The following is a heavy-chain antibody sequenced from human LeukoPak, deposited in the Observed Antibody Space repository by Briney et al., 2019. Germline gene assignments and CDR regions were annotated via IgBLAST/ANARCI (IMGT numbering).Heavy chain of an antibody. J-gene: IGHJ4*02. CDR1: GGTFSSYA. CDR2: IIPILGIA. D-gene: IGHD6-13*01. CDR3: AGSHAQYSSSWYHLGY. Sequence: GASVKVSCKASGGTFSSYAISWVRQAPGQGLEWMGRIIPILGIANYAQKFQGRVTITADKSTSTAYMELSSLRSEDTAVYYCAGSHAQYSSSWYHLGYWGQGTLVTVSS. V-gene: IGHV1-69*04.